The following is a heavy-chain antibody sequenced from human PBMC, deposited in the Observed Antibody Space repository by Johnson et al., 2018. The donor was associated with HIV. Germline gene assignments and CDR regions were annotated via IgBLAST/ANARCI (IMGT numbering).Heavy chain of an antibody. CDR2: IYSGDST. Sequence: QLVESGGGLVQPGGSLRLSCAASGFTFSSYAMSWVRQAPGKALEWVSVIYSGDSTYYADSVKGRFTISRDNSKNTLYLQMNSLRAEYTAVYYCARASDAFDIWGQGTMVTVSS. CDR1: GFTFSSYA. V-gene: IGHV3-66*01. J-gene: IGHJ3*02. CDR3: ARASDAFDI.